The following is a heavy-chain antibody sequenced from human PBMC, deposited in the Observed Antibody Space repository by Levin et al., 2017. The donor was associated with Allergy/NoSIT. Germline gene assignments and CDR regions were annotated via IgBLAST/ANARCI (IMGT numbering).Heavy chain of an antibody. Sequence: GESLKISCAASGFTFNNYAMSWVRQAPGKGLEWVSAVSRGGDITFYADSVKGRFTISRDNSENTVYLLMNNLRVEDTALYYCANDYGGNEGVCECWGQGTLVTVSS. CDR1: GFTFNNYA. V-gene: IGHV3-23*01. J-gene: IGHJ4*02. D-gene: IGHD4-23*01. CDR3: ANDYGGNEGVCEC. CDR2: VSRGGDIT.